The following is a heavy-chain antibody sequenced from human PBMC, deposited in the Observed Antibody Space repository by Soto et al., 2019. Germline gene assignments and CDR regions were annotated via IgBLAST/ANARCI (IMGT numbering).Heavy chain of an antibody. CDR2: INPSGEHT. V-gene: IGHV1-46*02. Sequence: ASVKVSCKASGYSFKDHYMHWVRQAPGRGLEWVGIINPSGEHTNYAQQFRGRVAMTRDTSTSTAYMELWSLRSEDTAVYFCARISCKGGSCYFDFDHWGQGTLVTVSS. D-gene: IGHD2-15*01. J-gene: IGHJ4*02. CDR3: ARISCKGGSCYFDFDH. CDR1: GYSFKDHY.